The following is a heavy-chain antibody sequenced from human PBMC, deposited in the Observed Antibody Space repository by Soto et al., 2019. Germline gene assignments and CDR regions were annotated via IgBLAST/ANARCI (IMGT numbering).Heavy chain of an antibody. CDR2: IYYSGST. Sequence: KPSETLSLTCTVSGGSISSYYWSWIRQPPGKGLEWIGYIYYSGSTNYNPSLKSRVTISVDTSKNQFSLKLSSVTAADTAVYYCARHDSSGYYFDYWGQGTLVTVSS. V-gene: IGHV4-59*01. CDR3: ARHDSSGYYFDY. J-gene: IGHJ4*02. CDR1: GGSISSYY. D-gene: IGHD6-6*01.